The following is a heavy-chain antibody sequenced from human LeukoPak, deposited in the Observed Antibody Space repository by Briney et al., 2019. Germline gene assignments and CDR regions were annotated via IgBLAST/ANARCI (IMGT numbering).Heavy chain of an antibody. D-gene: IGHD6-19*01. CDR1: GGSISSYY. J-gene: IGHJ5*02. CDR3: ARRDSSGWYNWFDP. CDR2: IYYSGST. Sequence: SETLSLTCAVSGGSISSYYWSWIRQPPGKGLEWIGYIYYSGSTNYNPSLKSRVTISVDTSKNQFSLKLSSVTAADTAVYYCARRDSSGWYNWFDPWGQGTLVTVSS. V-gene: IGHV4-59*08.